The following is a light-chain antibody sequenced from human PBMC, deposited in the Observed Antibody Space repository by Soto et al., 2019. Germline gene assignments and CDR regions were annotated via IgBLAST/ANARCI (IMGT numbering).Light chain of an antibody. CDR1: SSDVGGYDY. Sequence: HSALTQPRSVSGSPGQSVTISCTGTSSDVGGYDYVSWYQQHPDKAPKLMIYDVSKRPSGVPDRFSGSKSGNTASLTISGLQAEDEADYYCYSYAGSSYVFGTGTKLTVL. CDR3: YSYAGSSYV. J-gene: IGLJ1*01. CDR2: DVS. V-gene: IGLV2-11*01.